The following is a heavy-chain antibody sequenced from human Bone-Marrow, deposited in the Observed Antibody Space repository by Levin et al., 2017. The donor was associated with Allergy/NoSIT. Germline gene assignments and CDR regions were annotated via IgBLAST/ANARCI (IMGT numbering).Heavy chain of an antibody. D-gene: IGHD5-12*01. CDR3: ARGPDIVTTKYYFDY. V-gene: IGHV3-21*01. J-gene: IGHJ4*02. CDR2: LSSSSTYI. CDR1: GFTFSTYS. Sequence: PGGSLRLSCAAAGFTFSTYSVNWVRQAPGKGLEWVSSLSSSSTYIYYADSVKGRFTISRDNAKNSLYLQMNSLRAEDTAVYYCARGPDIVTTKYYFDYWGQGTLVTVSS.